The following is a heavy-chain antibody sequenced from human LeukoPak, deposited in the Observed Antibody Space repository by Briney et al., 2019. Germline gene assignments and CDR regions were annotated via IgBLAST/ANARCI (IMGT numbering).Heavy chain of an antibody. J-gene: IGHJ6*02. CDR1: GYTFTGYY. CDR2: INPNSGGT. D-gene: IGHD3-10*01. V-gene: IGHV1-2*02. CDR3: ARMHPYTRLLWFGEDGMDV. Sequence: ASVKVSCKASGYTFTGYYMHWVRQAPGQGLERMGWINPNSGGTNYAQKFQGRVTMTRDTSICTAYMELSRLRSDDTAVYYCARMHPYTRLLWFGEDGMDVWGQGTTVTVSS.